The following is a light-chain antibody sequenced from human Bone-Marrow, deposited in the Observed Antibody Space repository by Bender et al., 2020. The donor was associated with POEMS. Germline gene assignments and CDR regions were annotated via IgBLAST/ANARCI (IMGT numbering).Light chain of an antibody. Sequence: SYELSQPPSVSVSPGQTASITCFGDKLGDKYASWYQQRPGQSPTLVIYQDSKRPSGIPERFSGSNSGNTATLTIRGTQAIDEADYYCQTWATSTVIFGGGTKLTVL. CDR2: QDS. V-gene: IGLV3-1*01. CDR3: QTWATSTVI. J-gene: IGLJ2*01. CDR1: KLGDKY.